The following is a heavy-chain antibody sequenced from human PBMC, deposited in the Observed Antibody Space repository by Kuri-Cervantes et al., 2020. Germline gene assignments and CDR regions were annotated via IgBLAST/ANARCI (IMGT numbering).Heavy chain of an antibody. CDR2: ISYDGSNK. V-gene: IGHV3-30*07. J-gene: IGHJ4*02. D-gene: IGHD3-22*01. Sequence: GESLKISCAASGFTFSSYAMHWVRQAPGKGLEWVAVISYDGSNKYYADSVKGRFTISRDNSKNTLYLQMNSLRAEDTAVYYCARDPAGLPLGNLVTMIVIEDYWGQGTLVTVSS. CDR3: ARDPAGLPLGNLVTMIVIEDY. CDR1: GFTFSSYA.